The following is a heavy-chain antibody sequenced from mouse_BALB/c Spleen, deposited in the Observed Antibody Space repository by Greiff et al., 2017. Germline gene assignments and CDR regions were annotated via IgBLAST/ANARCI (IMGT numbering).Heavy chain of an antibody. V-gene: IGHV14-4*02. Sequence: EVQLQESGAELVRSGASVKLSCTASGFNIKDYYMHWVKQRPEQGLEWIGWIDPENGDTEYAPKFQGKATMTADTSSNTAYLQLSSLTSEDTAVYYCNAGGNVAWFAYWGQGTLVTVSA. CDR1: GFNIKDYY. D-gene: IGHD2-1*01. J-gene: IGHJ3*01. CDR3: NAGGNVAWFAY. CDR2: IDPENGDT.